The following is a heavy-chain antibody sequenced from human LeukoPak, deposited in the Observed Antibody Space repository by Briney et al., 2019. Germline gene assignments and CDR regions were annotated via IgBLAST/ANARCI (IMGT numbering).Heavy chain of an antibody. Sequence: PGGSLRLSCAASGFTFSSYSMNWVRQAPGKGLEWVSSISSSSSYIYYADSVKGRFTISRDNAKNSLYLQMNSLRAEDTAVYYCARETGPYGSKDFQHWGQGTLVTVSS. CDR2: ISSSSSYI. J-gene: IGHJ1*01. V-gene: IGHV3-21*01. CDR3: ARETGPYGSKDFQH. CDR1: GFTFSSYS. D-gene: IGHD1-26*01.